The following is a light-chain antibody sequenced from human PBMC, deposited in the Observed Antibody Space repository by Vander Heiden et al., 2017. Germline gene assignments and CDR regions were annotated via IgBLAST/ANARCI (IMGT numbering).Light chain of an antibody. CDR3: CSYAGSSTWV. J-gene: IGLJ3*02. CDR1: SSHVGSYNL. CDR2: EVS. V-gene: IGLV2-23*02. Sequence: QSALTQPASVPGSPGQSITISCTGTSSHVGSYNLVSWYHQHPGKAPKRMIYEVSKRPSGVSNRGSGSKSGNTASLTISGLQAEDEADYYCCSYAGSSTWVFGGGTKLTVL.